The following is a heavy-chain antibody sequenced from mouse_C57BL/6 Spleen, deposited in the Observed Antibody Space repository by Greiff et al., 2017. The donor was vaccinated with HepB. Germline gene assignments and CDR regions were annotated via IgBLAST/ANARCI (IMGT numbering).Heavy chain of an antibody. V-gene: IGHV1-61*01. CDR2: IYPSDSET. CDR3: AREGRYYFDY. Sequence: QVQLKQPGAELVRPGSSVKLSCKASGYTFTSYWMDWVKQRPGQGLEWIGNIYPSDSETHYNQKFKDKATLTVDKSSSTAYMQLSSLTSEDSAVYYCAREGRYYFDYWGQGTTLTVSS. CDR1: GYTFTSYW. J-gene: IGHJ2*01.